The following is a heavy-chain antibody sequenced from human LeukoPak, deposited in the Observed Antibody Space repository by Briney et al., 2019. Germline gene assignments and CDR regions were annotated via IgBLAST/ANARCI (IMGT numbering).Heavy chain of an antibody. V-gene: IGHV1-46*01. J-gene: IGHJ4*02. D-gene: IGHD3-22*01. CDR1: GYTFTSYY. CDR3: ARDRASYYYDTTVYYWEGSFDY. CDR2: INPSGGIT. Sequence: ASVKVSCKASGYTFTSYYIHWVRQAPGQGLEWMGIINPSGGITSYAQRFQGRVTMTRDTSTSAVYMELSSLRSEDTAVYYCARDRASYYYDTTVYYWEGSFDYWGQGTLVTVSS.